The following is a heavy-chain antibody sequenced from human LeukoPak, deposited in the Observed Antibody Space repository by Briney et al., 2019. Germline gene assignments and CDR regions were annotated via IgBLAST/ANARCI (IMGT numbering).Heavy chain of an antibody. CDR3: AKGHDYGDSSFDY. CDR1: GFTFSSYG. D-gene: IGHD4-17*01. Sequence: GGSLRLSCAASGFTFSSYGLHCVRQAPGKGLEWLTFIRYDGTNQYYADSVKGRFAVSRDNSKNTLFLQMNSLRAEDTAVYYCAKGHDYGDSSFDYWGEGTLVTVS. J-gene: IGHJ4*02. V-gene: IGHV3-30*02. CDR2: IRYDGTNQ.